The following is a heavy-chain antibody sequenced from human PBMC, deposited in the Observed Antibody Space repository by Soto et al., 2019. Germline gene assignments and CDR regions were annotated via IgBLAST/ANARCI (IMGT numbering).Heavy chain of an antibody. Sequence: QVQLQQWGAGLLKPSETLSLTCAVYGGSFSGYYWSWIRQPPGKGLEWIGEINHSGSTNYNPSLKSRVTISVDTSKKQVSLTLSSVTAADPDVYYCARGVSHDYWGQGTLVTVSS. CDR2: INHSGST. CDR1: GGSFSGYY. V-gene: IGHV4-34*01. J-gene: IGHJ4*02. D-gene: IGHD2-8*01. CDR3: ARGVSHDY.